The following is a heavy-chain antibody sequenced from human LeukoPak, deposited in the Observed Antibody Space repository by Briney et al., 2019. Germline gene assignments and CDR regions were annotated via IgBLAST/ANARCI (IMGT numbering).Heavy chain of an antibody. CDR1: GYTFSTYV. Sequence: ASVNVSCKASGYTFSTYVMHWVRQAPGQSLEWMGWINGGSGNTKYSQKFQGRVTITRDTSASTAYMELNSLRAEDTAVYYCASGLRARASNWFDPWGQGTLVTVSS. CDR3: ASGLRARASNWFDP. J-gene: IGHJ5*02. V-gene: IGHV1-3*01. CDR2: INGGSGNT.